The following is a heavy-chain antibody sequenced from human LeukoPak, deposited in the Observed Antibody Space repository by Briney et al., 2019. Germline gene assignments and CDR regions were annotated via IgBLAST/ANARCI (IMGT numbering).Heavy chain of an antibody. CDR1: GFTFSSYW. CDR3: AKDGDTVSGTYYFDMDV. V-gene: IGHV3-74*01. J-gene: IGHJ6*03. Sequence: PGGSLRLSCAASGFTFSSYWMPWVRQAPGKGLVWVSRINSDGSSTSYADSVKGRFTISRDNSRNTLYLQMNSLRAEDTALYYCAKDGDTVSGTYYFDMDVWGKGTTVTISS. D-gene: IGHD1-26*01. CDR2: INSDGSST.